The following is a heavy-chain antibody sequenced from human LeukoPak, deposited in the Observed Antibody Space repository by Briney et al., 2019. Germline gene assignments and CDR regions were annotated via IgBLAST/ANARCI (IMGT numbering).Heavy chain of an antibody. V-gene: IGHV4-59*01. CDR3: ARGNAMDV. CDR1: GGSISSYY. Sequence: PSETLSLTCTVSGGSISSYYWSWIRQPPGKGPEWIGYIYSSGSNNCNPSLKSRVTISVDTSKNQFSLKLSSVTAAGTAVYYCARGNAMDVWGQGTTVTVSS. CDR2: IYSSGSN. J-gene: IGHJ6*02.